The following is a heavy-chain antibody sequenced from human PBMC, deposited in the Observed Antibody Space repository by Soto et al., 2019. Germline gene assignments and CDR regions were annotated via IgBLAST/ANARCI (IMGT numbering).Heavy chain of an antibody. V-gene: IGHV3-7*01. D-gene: IGHD3-9*01. CDR3: ARVGRYFDSSYPNYYMDV. CDR2: IKQDGSEK. Sequence: EVQLVESGGGLVQPGGSLRLSCAASGFTFISYWMSWVRQAPGKGREGVANIKQDGSEKYYVDSVKGRFTISRDNAKNSLYLQMNSLRAEDTAVYYCARVGRYFDSSYPNYYMDVWGKGTTVTVSS. CDR1: GFTFISYW. J-gene: IGHJ6*03.